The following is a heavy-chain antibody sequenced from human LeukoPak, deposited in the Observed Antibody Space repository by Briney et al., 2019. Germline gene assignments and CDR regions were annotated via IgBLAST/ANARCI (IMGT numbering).Heavy chain of an antibody. Sequence: ASVKVSCRASGDTFTSYSIIWVRQAPGQGLEWMGWISAYNGKTNYPQKVQGRVTISTDTSTSTAYMELSSLRSDDTAVYYCAGSNGWYAFEVWGQGTMVTVYS. CDR1: GDTFTSYS. CDR2: ISAYNGKT. D-gene: IGHD6-19*01. CDR3: AGSNGWYAFEV. V-gene: IGHV1-18*01. J-gene: IGHJ3*01.